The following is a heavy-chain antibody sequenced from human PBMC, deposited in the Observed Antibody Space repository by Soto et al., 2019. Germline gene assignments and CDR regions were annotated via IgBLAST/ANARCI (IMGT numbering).Heavy chain of an antibody. CDR3: ARKGLEQLVGHDY. CDR2: IYYSEST. D-gene: IGHD1-1*01. Sequence: QVQLQESGPGLVKPSETLFLTCTVSGGSVSSGSYYWSWIRQPPRKGLEWIGYIYYSESTNYNPSLKSRVTISVDTSKNQFSLKLGSVTAADTAVYYCARKGLEQLVGHDYWGQGNLVT. V-gene: IGHV4-61*01. CDR1: GGSVSSGSYY. J-gene: IGHJ4*02.